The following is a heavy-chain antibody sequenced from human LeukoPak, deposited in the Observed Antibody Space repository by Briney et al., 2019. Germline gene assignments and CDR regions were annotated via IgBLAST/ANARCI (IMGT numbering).Heavy chain of an antibody. V-gene: IGHV3-33*06. Sequence: PGRSLRLSCAASGFTFSSYGMHWVRQAPGKGLEWVAVIWYDGSNKYYADSVKGRFTISRDNSKNTLYLQMNSLRAEDTAVYYCAKGWFTVDYWGQGTLVTVSS. CDR3: AKGWFTVDY. CDR2: IWYDGSNK. D-gene: IGHD2-15*01. CDR1: GFTFSSYG. J-gene: IGHJ4*02.